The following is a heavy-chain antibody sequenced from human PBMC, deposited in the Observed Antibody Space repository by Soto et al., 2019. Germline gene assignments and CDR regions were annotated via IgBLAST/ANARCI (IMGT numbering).Heavy chain of an antibody. CDR3: VRQTSIGINNRHFDL. CDR1: GDAINDDF. V-gene: IGHV4-59*08. J-gene: IGHJ4*01. CDR2: VTYNGRT. Sequence: SETLSLTCALSGDAINDDFFWSWIRQSPGKGLEWVGHVTYNGRTVYNPSFTSRITISLDTSKNQFSLSLKFVTAADTARYYFVRQTSIGINNRHFDLWGQGALVTVSS.